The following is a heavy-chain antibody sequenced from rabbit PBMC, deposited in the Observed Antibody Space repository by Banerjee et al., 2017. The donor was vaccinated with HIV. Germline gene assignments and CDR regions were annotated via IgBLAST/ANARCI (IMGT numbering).Heavy chain of an antibody. J-gene: IGHJ4*01. CDR2: IAGSSSGFT. CDR1: GFSFGSSDY. D-gene: IGHD6-1*01. CDR3: ATDIHGYGGFNL. Sequence: QSLEESGGDLVKPGASLTLTCTASGFSFGSSDYMCWVRQAPGKGLEWISCIAGSSSGFTYSATWAKGLFTISRTSSTTVTLQVTSLTVADTATYFCATDIHGYGGFNLWGPGTLVTVS. V-gene: IGHV1S40*01.